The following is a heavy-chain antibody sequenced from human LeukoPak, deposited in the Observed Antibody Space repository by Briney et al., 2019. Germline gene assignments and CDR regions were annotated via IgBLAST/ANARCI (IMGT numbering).Heavy chain of an antibody. J-gene: IGHJ4*02. V-gene: IGHV4-34*01. D-gene: IGHD3-10*01. CDR3: ARVDYGSGSYAFDY. CDR1: GGSFSGYY. Sequence: SETLSLTCAVYGGSFSGYYWSWIRQPPGKGLEWIGEINHSGSTNYNPSLKSRVTISVDTSKNQFSLKLSSVTAADTAVYYCARVDYGSGSYAFDYWGQGTLVTVSS. CDR2: INHSGST.